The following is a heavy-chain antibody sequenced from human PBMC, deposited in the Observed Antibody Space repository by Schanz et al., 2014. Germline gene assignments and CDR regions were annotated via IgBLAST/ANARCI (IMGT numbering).Heavy chain of an antibody. D-gene: IGHD6-13*01. Sequence: EVQLVESGGGLVQPGGSLRLSCAASGFSVSSNFMTWVRQAPGKGLEWVSLIYSGGDTNYAGSVKGRFTISRDNSKNTLSLQMNSLRDEDTAVYYCVRAKDAGYSSSWYVMNGFDIWGQGTILTVSS. CDR3: VRAKDAGYSSSWYVMNGFDI. CDR1: GFSVSSNF. CDR2: IYSGGDT. J-gene: IGHJ3*02. V-gene: IGHV3-66*01.